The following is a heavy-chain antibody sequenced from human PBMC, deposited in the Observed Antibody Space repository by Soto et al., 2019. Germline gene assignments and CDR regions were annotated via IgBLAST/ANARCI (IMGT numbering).Heavy chain of an antibody. V-gene: IGHV4-4*02. CDR2: IYHSGST. D-gene: IGHD2-15*01. CDR3: ERHRVVVAATIYWFDP. CDR1: GGSISSSNW. Sequence: PSEPLSLTCAVSGGSISSSNWWSWVRQPPGKGLERIGEIYHSGSTNYNPTLKRRVTISVDTYKSQFPLKLYFVTAADTAVYYCERHRVVVAATIYWFDPWGQGTLVTVSS. J-gene: IGHJ5*02.